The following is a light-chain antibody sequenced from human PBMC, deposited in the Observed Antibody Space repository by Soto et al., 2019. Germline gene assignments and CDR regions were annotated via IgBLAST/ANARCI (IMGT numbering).Light chain of an antibody. CDR3: KKYNNFRST. V-gene: IGKV1-5*03. Sequence: DIQMTQSPSTLSASVGDGVTITCRASQSLGSGLAWYQQKPGKAPKLLIYKATTLQRGVPSRFSGSGSGTDSGLTFGGRRPLDSAIYSGKKYNNFRSTLGQGT. J-gene: IGKJ2*01. CDR2: KAT. CDR1: QSLGSG.